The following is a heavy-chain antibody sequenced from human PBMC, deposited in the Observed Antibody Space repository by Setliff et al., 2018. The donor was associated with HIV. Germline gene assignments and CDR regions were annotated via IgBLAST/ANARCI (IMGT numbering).Heavy chain of an antibody. J-gene: IGHJ3*02. Sequence: GGSLRLSCAASGFTFSTYSMNWVRQAPGKGLEWVSSISGTSSYIYYADSVKGRFTIARDNAKNSLYLQVNSLSAEDTAVYYCARGSKSTGWSNDIWGQGIMVTVSS. CDR2: ISGTSSYI. CDR1: GFTFSTYS. D-gene: IGHD6-19*01. V-gene: IGHV3-21*01. CDR3: ARGSKSTGWSNDI.